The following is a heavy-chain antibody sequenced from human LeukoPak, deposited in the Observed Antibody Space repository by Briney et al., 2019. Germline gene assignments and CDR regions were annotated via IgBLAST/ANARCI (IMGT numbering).Heavy chain of an antibody. CDR2: NHYSGSSGRT. CDR3: ARWNSGGDY. Sequence: SDTLSLTCSVSGGSLSNYHWSWIRQPPGKGLEEIGYNHYSGSSGRTNYNPSLKSRVTISVDASKNQFSLNLSSVTAADTAVYYCARWNSGGDYWGQGTLVTGSS. J-gene: IGHJ4*02. V-gene: IGHV4-59*07. CDR1: GGSLSNYH. D-gene: IGHD1/OR15-1a*01.